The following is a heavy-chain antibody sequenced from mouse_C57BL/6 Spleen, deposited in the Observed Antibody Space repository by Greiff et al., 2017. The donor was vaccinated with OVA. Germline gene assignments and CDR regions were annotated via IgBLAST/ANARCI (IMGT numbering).Heavy chain of an antibody. J-gene: IGHJ4*01. V-gene: IGHV1-50*01. D-gene: IGHD1-1*01. CDR1: GYTFTSYW. Sequence: VQLKQPGAELVKPGASVKLSCKASGYTFTSYWMQWVKQRPGQGLEWIGEIDPSDSYTNYNQKFKGKATLTVDTSSSTAYMQLSSLTSEDSAVYYCARRHYYGSSFYAMDYWGQGTSVTVSS. CDR3: ARRHYYGSSFYAMDY. CDR2: IDPSDSYT.